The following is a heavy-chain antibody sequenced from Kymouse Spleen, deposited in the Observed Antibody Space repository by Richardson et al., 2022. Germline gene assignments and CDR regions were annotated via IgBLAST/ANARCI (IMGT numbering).Heavy chain of an antibody. CDR2: IYSGGST. J-gene: IGHJ3*02. D-gene: IGHD5-18,IGHD5-18*01. Sequence: EVQLVESGGGLIQPGGSLRLSCAASGFTVSSNYMSWVRQAPGKGLEWVSVIYSGGSTYYADSVKGRFTISRDNSKNTLYLQMNSLRAEDTAVYYCARMDTAMAYAFDIWGQGTMVTVSS. V-gene: IGHV3-53*01. CDR1: GFTVSSNY. CDR3: ARMDTAMAYAFDI.